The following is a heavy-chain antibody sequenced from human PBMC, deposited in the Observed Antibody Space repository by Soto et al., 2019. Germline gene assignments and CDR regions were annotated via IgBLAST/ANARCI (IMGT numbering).Heavy chain of an antibody. CDR2: ISSSSSYI. CDR1: GFTFSSYS. D-gene: IGHD2-15*01. V-gene: IGHV3-21*01. J-gene: IGHJ3*02. CDR3: ARDHGLSSYAFDI. Sequence: SGGGLVKPGGSLRLSCAASGFTFSSYSMNWVRQSPGKGLEWVSSISSSSSYIYYADSVKGRFTISRDNAKNSLYLQRNSLRAEDTAVYYCARDHGLSSYAFDIWGQGTMVTVSS.